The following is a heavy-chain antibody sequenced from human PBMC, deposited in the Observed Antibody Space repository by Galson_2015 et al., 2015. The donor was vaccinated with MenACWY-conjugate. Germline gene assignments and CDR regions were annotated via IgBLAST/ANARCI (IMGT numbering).Heavy chain of an antibody. V-gene: IGHV3-48*02. CDR3: AWGRNPTVKSMYLDY. D-gene: IGHD7-27*01. CDR1: EITFRHCG. J-gene: IGHJ4*02. CDR2: ISPGSGII. Sequence: FLRLSCAASEITFRHCGMNWVRQAPGKGLEWVSYISPGSGIIYYADSAKGRFTISRDDARNSLFLQLSSLRDEDTAVYYCAWGRNPTVKSMYLDYWGQGTLVTVSS.